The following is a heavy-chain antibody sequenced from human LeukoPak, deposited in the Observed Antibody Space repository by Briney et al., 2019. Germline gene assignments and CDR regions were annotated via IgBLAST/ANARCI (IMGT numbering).Heavy chain of an antibody. CDR2: ISWNSGSI. J-gene: IGHJ4*02. Sequence: PGGSLRLSCAASGFTFSSYGTHWVRQAPGKGLEWVSGISWNSGSIGYADSVKGRFTISRDNAKNSLYLQMNSLRAEDTALCYCAKDTVAAIDARGYFDYWGQGTLVTVSS. D-gene: IGHD6-19*01. CDR1: GFTFSSYG. CDR3: AKDTVAAIDARGYFDY. V-gene: IGHV3-9*01.